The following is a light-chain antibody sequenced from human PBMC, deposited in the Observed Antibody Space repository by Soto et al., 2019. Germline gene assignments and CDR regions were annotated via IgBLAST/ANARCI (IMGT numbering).Light chain of an antibody. V-gene: IGLV2-14*01. CDR1: SSDVGGYNY. J-gene: IGLJ1*01. Sequence: QSVLTQPARVSGSPGQSIIISSTGTSSDVGGYNYVSWYQQHPGKAPKLMIYEVSNRPSGVSNRFSGSKSGNTASLTISGLQAEDEADYYCSSYTSSSTPYVFGTGTKVTVL. CDR2: EVS. CDR3: SSYTSSSTPYV.